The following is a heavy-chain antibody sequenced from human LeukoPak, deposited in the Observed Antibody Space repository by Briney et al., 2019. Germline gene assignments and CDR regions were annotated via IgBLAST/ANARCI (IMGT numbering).Heavy chain of an antibody. J-gene: IGHJ5*02. V-gene: IGHV4-34*01. CDR3: APPPYYYEANCYSVA. CDR1: GGSFIGFH. CDR2: INHSGST. D-gene: IGHD3-22*01. Sequence: SETLSLTCAVYGGSFIGFHWNWIRQAPGKGLEWIGDINHSGSTNYNPSLTSGVTISVDSSKTQFSLNLSSVTAADTAVYYCAPPPYYYEANCYSVAWGQGTLVTVSS.